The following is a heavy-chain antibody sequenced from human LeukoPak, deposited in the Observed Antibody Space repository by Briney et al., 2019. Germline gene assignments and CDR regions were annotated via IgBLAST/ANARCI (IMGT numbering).Heavy chain of an antibody. CDR2: ISAYNGNT. CDR1: GYTFTSYG. Sequence: GASVKVSCKASGYTFTSYGISWVRQAPGQGLEWMGWISAYNGNTNYAQKLQGRVTMTRDTSTSTVYMELSSLRSEDTAVYYCARDEVDAKPGGYWGQGTLVTVSS. V-gene: IGHV1-18*01. CDR3: ARDEVDAKPGGY. J-gene: IGHJ4*02. D-gene: IGHD1-26*01.